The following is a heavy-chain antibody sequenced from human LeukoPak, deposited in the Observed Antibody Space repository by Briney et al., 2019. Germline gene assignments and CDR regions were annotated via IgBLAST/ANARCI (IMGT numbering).Heavy chain of an antibody. V-gene: IGHV3-23*01. CDR1: GFTFSLYA. CDR2: ITGSVVTT. Sequence: GGSLRLSCPASGFTFSLYAMSWVRQAPGKGLEWVSGITGSVVTTYYADSVNGRLTLSRDNSKNTLYLQMNSLGAEDTAVYYCAKHNSGNFIYFDSWGQGALVTVSS. CDR3: AKHNSGNFIYFDS. J-gene: IGHJ4*02. D-gene: IGHD1-26*01.